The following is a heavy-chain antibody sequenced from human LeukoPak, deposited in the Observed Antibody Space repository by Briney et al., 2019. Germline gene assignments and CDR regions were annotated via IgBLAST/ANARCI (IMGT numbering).Heavy chain of an antibody. V-gene: IGHV3-23*01. J-gene: IGHJ4*02. CDR1: GFTFSSYA. Sequence: GGSLRLSCAASGFTFSSYAMSWVRQAPGKGLEWVSAISGSGDSTYYADSVKGRFTISRDNSKNTLYLQMNSLRAEDTAVYYCARISRGYSGYDTSDYWGQGTLVTVSS. CDR2: ISGSGDST. D-gene: IGHD5-12*01. CDR3: ARISRGYSGYDTSDY.